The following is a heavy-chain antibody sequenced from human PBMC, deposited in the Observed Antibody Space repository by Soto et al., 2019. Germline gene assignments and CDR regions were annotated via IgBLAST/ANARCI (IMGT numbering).Heavy chain of an antibody. Sequence: GGSLRLSWAAAGCSFYGYAITWVRQATGNGLEWVSAISGSGDNTYYSDSVKCRFTISRDNFMNSRYVQFKTLRSEYTALYYSQKGYSSGYDLAYFDSSRQGSLVTVSS. V-gene: IGHV3-23*01. CDR1: GCSFYGYA. D-gene: IGHD5-12*01. CDR3: QKGYSSGYDLAYFDS. J-gene: IGHJ4*01. CDR2: ISGSGDNT.